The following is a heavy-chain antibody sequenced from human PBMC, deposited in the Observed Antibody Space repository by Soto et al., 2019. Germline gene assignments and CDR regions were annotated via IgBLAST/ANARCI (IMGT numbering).Heavy chain of an antibody. J-gene: IGHJ4*02. V-gene: IGHV1-69*01. D-gene: IGHD1-26*01. Sequence: QVQLVQSGAEVKKPGSSVKVSCKASGGTFSSYSINWVRQAPGQGLEWMGEIIPIFGTANYAQKFQGRVTITADESTSTAYMELSSLRSDDTDVYYCARDGGRHAGGIDYWGQGNLVTVSS. CDR2: IIPIFGTA. CDR3: ARDGGRHAGGIDY. CDR1: GGTFSSYS.